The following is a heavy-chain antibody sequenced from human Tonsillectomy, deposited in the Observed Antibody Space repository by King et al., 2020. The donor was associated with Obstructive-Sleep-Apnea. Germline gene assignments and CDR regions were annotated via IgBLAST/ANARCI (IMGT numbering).Heavy chain of an antibody. CDR1: GFTFSIYA. CDR2: ISYDGSNK. CDR3: ARSGNGGSFDY. J-gene: IGHJ4*02. V-gene: IGHV3-30*04. D-gene: IGHD4-23*01. Sequence: VQLVESGGGVVQPGRSLRLSCAASGFTFSIYAMHWVRQAPGKGLEWVAGISYDGSNKYYADSVKGRFTISRDNSKNTLYLQMNSLRAEDTAVYYCARSGNGGSFDYWGQGTLVTVSS.